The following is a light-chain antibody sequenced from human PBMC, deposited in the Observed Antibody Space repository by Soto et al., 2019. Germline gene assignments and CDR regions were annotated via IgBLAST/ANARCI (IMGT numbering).Light chain of an antibody. V-gene: IGLV2-11*01. CDR1: NSDVGGYNY. CDR2: DVT. Sequence: QYALTQPRSVSGSPGQSVTISCTGTNSDVGGYNYVSWYQHHPGKAPKLIIYDVTKRPSGVPGRFSGSKSGNTASLTISGLQAEDEADYYCCSSYGGSYSYVFGTGTKVTVL. CDR3: CSSYGGSYSYV. J-gene: IGLJ1*01.